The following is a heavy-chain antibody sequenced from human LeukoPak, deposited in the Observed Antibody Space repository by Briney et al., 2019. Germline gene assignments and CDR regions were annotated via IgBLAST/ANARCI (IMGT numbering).Heavy chain of an antibody. D-gene: IGHD6-13*01. Sequence: ASVKVSCKATGYTFTSYYIHWVRQAPGQGLEWMGIINPSGGSTTYAQKFQGRVTMTRDTSTSRVYMEVSSLRSEDTAVYYCARTYSSSDEFDYWGQGTLVTVSS. CDR1: GYTFTSYY. CDR2: INPSGGST. CDR3: ARTYSSSDEFDY. V-gene: IGHV1-46*01. J-gene: IGHJ4*02.